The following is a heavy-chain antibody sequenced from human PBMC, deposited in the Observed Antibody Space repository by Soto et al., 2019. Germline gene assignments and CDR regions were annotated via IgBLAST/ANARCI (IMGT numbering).Heavy chain of an antibody. J-gene: IGHJ4*02. CDR2: ISAYNGNT. CDR1: GYTFTSYG. CDR3: ARWRGMGVQVGFDY. V-gene: IGHV1-18*01. Sequence: ASVKVSCKASGYTFTSYGISWVRQVPGQGLEWMGWISAYNGNTNYAQKLQGRVTMTTDTSTSTAYMELRSLRSDDTAVYYCARWRGMGVQVGFDYWGQGTLVTVSS. D-gene: IGHD3-10*01.